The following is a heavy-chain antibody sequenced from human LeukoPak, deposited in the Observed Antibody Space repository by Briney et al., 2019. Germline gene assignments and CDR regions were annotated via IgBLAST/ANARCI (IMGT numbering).Heavy chain of an antibody. Sequence: GESLKISCKGSGYRFDAHWIGWVRQMPGKGLEWMGVIFPGDSDTTYSPSFQGQVAISADKSTTTVYPQWSSLRDSDTAMYYCARRAGNYESSGYYSFDYWGQGTLVTVSS. V-gene: IGHV5-51*01. J-gene: IGHJ4*02. CDR3: ARRAGNYESSGYYSFDY. D-gene: IGHD3-22*01. CDR1: GYRFDAHW. CDR2: IFPGDSDT.